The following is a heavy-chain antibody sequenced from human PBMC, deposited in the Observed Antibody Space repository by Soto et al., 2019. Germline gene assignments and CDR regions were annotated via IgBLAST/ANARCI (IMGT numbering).Heavy chain of an antibody. D-gene: IGHD1-7*01. J-gene: IGHJ3*02. V-gene: IGHV4-34*01. CDR2: INHSGST. CDR3: ARASRGNYDAFDI. CDR1: GGSFSGYY. Sequence: SETLSLTCAVYGGSFSGYYWSWIRQPPGKGLEWIGEINHSGSTNYNPSLKSRVTISVDTSKNQFSLKLSSVTAADTAVYYCARASRGNYDAFDIWGQGTMVTVSS.